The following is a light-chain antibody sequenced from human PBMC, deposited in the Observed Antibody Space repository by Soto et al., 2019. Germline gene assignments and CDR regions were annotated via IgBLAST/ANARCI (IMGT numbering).Light chain of an antibody. J-gene: IGLJ3*02. CDR3: CSYASSSTFV. Sequence: QCALTQPASVSGSPGQSITISCTGTSSDVGSYNLVSWYQQHPGKAPKVMIYEVTKRPSGVSNRFSGSKSGNTASLTISGLQAEDEADYYCCSYASSSTFVFGGGTKLTVL. CDR2: EVT. V-gene: IGLV2-23*02. CDR1: SSDVGSYNL.